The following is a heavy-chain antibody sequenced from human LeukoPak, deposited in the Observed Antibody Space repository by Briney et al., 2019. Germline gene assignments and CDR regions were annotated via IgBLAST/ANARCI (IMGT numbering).Heavy chain of an antibody. V-gene: IGHV3-23*01. CDR1: GMSFIGYA. CDR2: IGRDGST. Sequence: PGGSLRLSCVDPGMSFIGYAMRRVRQAPGKGLGWVSGIGRDGSTHHAEYVKGRFAISSDNSKRTIYLPMNNLRADDTTLHFCAKDLHCYLAMDVWGQGTTVNVSS. D-gene: IGHD2-21*01. CDR3: AKDLHCYLAMDV. J-gene: IGHJ6*02.